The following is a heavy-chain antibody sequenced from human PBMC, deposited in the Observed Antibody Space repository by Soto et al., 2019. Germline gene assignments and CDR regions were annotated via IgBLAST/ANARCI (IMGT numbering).Heavy chain of an antibody. CDR3: ARDSECQAAAPPKKYRMDG. V-gene: IGHV3-30*03. D-gene: IGHD6-13*01. CDR1: GFTFSNYG. Sequence: SGGSLRLSCAGSGFTFSNYGIHWVRQAPGKGLEWVAIISYDGTNKYYADSVKGRFFISRDNSKNTIFLEMKTLRVDDTAVYYCARDSECQAAAPPKKYRMDGWGQGTSVTVSS. CDR2: ISYDGTNK. J-gene: IGHJ6*02.